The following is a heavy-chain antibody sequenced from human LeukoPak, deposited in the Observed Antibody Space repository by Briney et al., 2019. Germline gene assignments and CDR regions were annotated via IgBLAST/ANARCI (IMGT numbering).Heavy chain of an antibody. J-gene: IGHJ5*02. CDR3: ARRIGPATETWFDP. CDR2: ISAYNGNT. CDR1: GYTFTSYG. D-gene: IGHD2-2*01. Sequence: GASVKVSCKASGYTFTSYGISWVRQAPGQGLEWMGWISAYNGNTNYAQKLQGRVTMTTDTSTSTAYMELRSLRSDDTAVYYCARRIGPATETWFDPWGQGTLVTVSS. V-gene: IGHV1-18*01.